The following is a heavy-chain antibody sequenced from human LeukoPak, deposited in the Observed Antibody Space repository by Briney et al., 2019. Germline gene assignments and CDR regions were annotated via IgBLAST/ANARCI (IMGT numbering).Heavy chain of an antibody. Sequence: ASVKVSCKASRYTFTGYYMHWVRQAAGQGLEWMGWINPNSGGTNYAPKFQGRVTMTRDTSISTAYMELSRLRSDDTAVYYCASTEYSSSSIHYYGMDVWGQGTTVTVSS. D-gene: IGHD6-6*01. J-gene: IGHJ6*02. V-gene: IGHV1-2*02. CDR1: RYTFTGYY. CDR2: INPNSGGT. CDR3: ASTEYSSSSIHYYGMDV.